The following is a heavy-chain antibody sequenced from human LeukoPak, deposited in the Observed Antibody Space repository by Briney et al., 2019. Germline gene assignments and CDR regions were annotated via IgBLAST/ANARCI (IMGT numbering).Heavy chain of an antibody. J-gene: IGHJ4*02. Sequence: SETLSLTCTVFGGSISTSSSYWGWIRQPPGKGLEWIGSIYYSGSTYYNPSLESRVTMSVDMSENHISLKLTSVTAADTAVYYCAREGGPYRPLDYSGQGTLVTVSS. CDR1: GGSISTSSSY. CDR2: IYYSGST. V-gene: IGHV4-39*07. CDR3: AREGGPYRPLDY.